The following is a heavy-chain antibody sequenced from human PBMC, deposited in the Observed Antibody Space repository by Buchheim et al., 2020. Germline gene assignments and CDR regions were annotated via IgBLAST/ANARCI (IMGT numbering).Heavy chain of an antibody. CDR1: GGSISSYY. CDR2: ISYSGST. J-gene: IGHJ4*02. D-gene: IGHD3-3*01. CDR3: ARGSSDYDFWSGPRDY. Sequence: QVQLQESGPGLVKPSETLSLTCTVSGGSISSYYWSWIRQPRGKGLEWLGYISYSGSTNYNPSLKSRVTISVDTSKNQFSLKLSSVTAADTAVYYCARGSSDYDFWSGPRDYWGQGTL. V-gene: IGHV4-59*01.